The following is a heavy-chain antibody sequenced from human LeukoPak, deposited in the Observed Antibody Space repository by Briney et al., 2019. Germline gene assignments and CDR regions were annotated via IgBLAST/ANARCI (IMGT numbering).Heavy chain of an antibody. CDR3: AKEDRSGWWVED. D-gene: IGHD6-19*01. V-gene: IGHV3-23*01. Sequence: PGGSLRLSCAASGFTFSSYSMSWVRQAPGKGLEWVSAISGSGDRTYYTDSVKGRFTISRDNSKNTLYLRMNILRAEDTALYYCAKEDRSGWWVEDWGQGTLVTVSS. CDR1: GFTFSSYS. CDR2: ISGSGDRT. J-gene: IGHJ4*02.